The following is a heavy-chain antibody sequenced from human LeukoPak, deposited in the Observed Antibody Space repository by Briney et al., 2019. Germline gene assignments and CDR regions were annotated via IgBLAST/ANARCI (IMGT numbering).Heavy chain of an antibody. V-gene: IGHV3-23*01. J-gene: IGHJ5*02. CDR3: AKEPLSEGWFDP. CDR1: GFTFTTYA. Sequence: GGSLRLSCAASGFTFTTYAMSWVRQAPGKGLEWVSAISGNGDSTYYTDSAKGRFTISRDNSKNTLYLQMNSLRAEDTAVYYCAKEPLSEGWFDPWGQGTLVTVSS. CDR2: ISGNGDST. D-gene: IGHD2-15*01.